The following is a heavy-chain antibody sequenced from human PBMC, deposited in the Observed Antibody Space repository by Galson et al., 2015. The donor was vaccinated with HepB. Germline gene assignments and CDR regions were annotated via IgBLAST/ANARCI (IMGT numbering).Heavy chain of an antibody. Sequence: SLRLSCAASGFSFSSSWMSWVRQAPGKGLEWVANVRQDGSEKNYVDSVKGRFAISRDNAENSLYLQMNSLRAEDTAVYYCGRDLGWHALDYWGQGTLVTVSS. CDR2: VRQDGSEK. J-gene: IGHJ4*02. CDR3: GRDLGWHALDY. V-gene: IGHV3-7*01. D-gene: IGHD6-19*01. CDR1: GFSFSSSW.